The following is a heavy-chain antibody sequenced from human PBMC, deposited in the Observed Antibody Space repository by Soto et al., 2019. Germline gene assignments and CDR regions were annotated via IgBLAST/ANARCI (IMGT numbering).Heavy chain of an antibody. Sequence: SQTLSLTCAISGDSVSSNSVVWNWIRQSPSRGLEWLGRTYYRSKWYYEYAESVKSRIIINPDTSKNKLSLQLNSVTPEDTGVYYCARLVGNSWIDYWGQGTLVTVSS. J-gene: IGHJ4*02. V-gene: IGHV6-1*01. CDR2: TYYRSKWYY. CDR1: GDSVSSNSVV. CDR3: ARLVGNSWIDY. D-gene: IGHD6-13*01.